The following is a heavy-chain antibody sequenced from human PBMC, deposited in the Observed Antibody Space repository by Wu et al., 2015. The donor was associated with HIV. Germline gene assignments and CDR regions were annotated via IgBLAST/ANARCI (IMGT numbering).Heavy chain of an antibody. V-gene: IGHV1-18*01. CDR2: INAYNGNT. CDR3: ARDYYGSGSYFDY. D-gene: IGHD3-10*01. CDR1: GYTFINYG. J-gene: IGHJ4*02. Sequence: QVQLVQSGAEVKKPGASVKVSCKASGYTFINYGISWVRQAPGQGLDWMGWINAYNGNTNYALKLQGRVTMTTDTSTGTAYMELRSLGSDDTALYYCARDYYGSGSYFDYWGQGTLVTVSS.